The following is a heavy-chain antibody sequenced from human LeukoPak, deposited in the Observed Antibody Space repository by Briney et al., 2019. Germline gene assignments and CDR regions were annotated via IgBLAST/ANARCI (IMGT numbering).Heavy chain of an antibody. CDR3: ARLTPAAGRLYFVD. D-gene: IGHD6-13*01. J-gene: IGHJ4*02. Sequence: GGSLRPSYAASGFTVNSNYLSWVRQAPGKGLEWVSTLYNTGNTYYANSVKGRFSISRDNSKNTLFLQMNSLRAEDTAVYYCARLTPAAGRLYFVDWGPGTLVTVSS. CDR2: LYNTGNT. CDR1: GFTVNSNY. V-gene: IGHV3-53*01.